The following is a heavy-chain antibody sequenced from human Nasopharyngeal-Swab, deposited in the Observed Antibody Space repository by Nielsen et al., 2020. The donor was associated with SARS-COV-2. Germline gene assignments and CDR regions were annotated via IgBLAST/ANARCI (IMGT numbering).Heavy chain of an antibody. CDR2: IYTSGST. V-gene: IGHV4-61*02. J-gene: IGHJ4*02. CDR1: GGSISSGGYS. D-gene: IGHD3-10*01. CDR3: ARDWGERIFDY. Sequence: SETLSLTCAVSGGSISSGGYSWSWIRQPAGKGLEWIGRIYTSGSTNYNPSLKSRVTMSVDTSKNQFSLKLSSVTAADTAVYYCARDWGERIFDYWGQGTLVTVSS.